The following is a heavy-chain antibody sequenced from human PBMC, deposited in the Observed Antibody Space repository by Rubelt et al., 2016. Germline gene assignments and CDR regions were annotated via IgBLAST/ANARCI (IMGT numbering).Heavy chain of an antibody. CDR1: GYTFTSYG. D-gene: IGHD1-1*01. CDR3: AKESTTFNW. CDR2: MNPNSGNT. J-gene: IGHJ4*02. V-gene: IGHV1-8*02. Sequence: QVQLVQSGAEVKKPGASVKVSCKASGYTFTSYGISWVRQAPGQGLEWMGWMNPNSGNTGAAQKFQGCMTMTRNTSISTAYMGLSSLRSEGTAVYDDAKESTTFNWWGQGTLSTVSS.